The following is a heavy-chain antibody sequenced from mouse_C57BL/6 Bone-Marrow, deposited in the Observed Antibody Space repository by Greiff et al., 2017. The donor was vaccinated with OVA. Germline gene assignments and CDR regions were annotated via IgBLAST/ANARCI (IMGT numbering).Heavy chain of an antibody. J-gene: IGHJ3*01. CDR3: ARDYDYSSAY. CDR2: IDPSDSYT. V-gene: IGHV1-69*01. CDR1: GYTFTSYW. Sequence: QVQLQQPGAELVMPGASVKLSCKASGYTFTSYWMHWVKQRPGQGLEWIGEIDPSDSYTNYNQKFKGKSTLTVDKSSSTAYMQLSSLTSEDSAVYYCARDYDYSSAYWGQGTLVTVSA. D-gene: IGHD2-4*01.